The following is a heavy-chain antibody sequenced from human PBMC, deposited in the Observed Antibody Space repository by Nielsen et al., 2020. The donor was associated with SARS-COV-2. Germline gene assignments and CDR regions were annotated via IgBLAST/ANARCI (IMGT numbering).Heavy chain of an antibody. CDR1: GYTFTSYG. Sequence: ASVKVSCKASGYTFTSYGISWVRQAPGQGLEWMGWISAYNGNTNYAQKLQGRVTMTTDTSTSTAYMELRSLRSDDTAVYYCASDKPEWLVPGYYYGMDVWGQGTTVTVSS. CDR3: ASDKPEWLVPGYYYGMDV. D-gene: IGHD6-19*01. CDR2: ISAYNGNT. V-gene: IGHV1-18*01. J-gene: IGHJ6*02.